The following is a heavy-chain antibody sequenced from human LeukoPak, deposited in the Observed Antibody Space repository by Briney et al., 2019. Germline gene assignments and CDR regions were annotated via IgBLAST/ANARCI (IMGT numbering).Heavy chain of an antibody. Sequence: GGSLRLSCAASGFTVTNNYMNWVRQAPGKGLEWVSVIYSDGSTFYSDSVKGRFTISRHNSKNIVYLQMNSLRTEDTAVYYCAKDLTNGWGTFDNWGQGTLVTVSS. CDR2: IYSDGST. CDR1: GFTVTNNY. CDR3: AKDLTNGWGTFDN. D-gene: IGHD3-16*01. J-gene: IGHJ4*02. V-gene: IGHV3-53*04.